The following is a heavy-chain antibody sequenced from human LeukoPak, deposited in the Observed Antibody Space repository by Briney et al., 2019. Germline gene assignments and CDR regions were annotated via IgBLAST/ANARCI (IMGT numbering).Heavy chain of an antibody. J-gene: IGHJ4*02. CDR1: GYTFTSFD. V-gene: IGHV1-8*01. CDR3: ARGRGTGSGLRRLDY. CDR2: MNPNSGNT. D-gene: IGHD1-1*01. Sequence: ASVKVSCKASGYTFTSFDINWVRQATGQGLEGMGWMNPNSGNTGFAQKFQGRLTMTRDTSISTAYMELSGLRTEDTAVYYCARGRGTGSGLRRLDYWGQGTLVTISS.